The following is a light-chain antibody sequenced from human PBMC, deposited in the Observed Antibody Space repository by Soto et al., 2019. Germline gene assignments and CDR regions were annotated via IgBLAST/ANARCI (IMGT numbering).Light chain of an antibody. Sequence: EIVLTQSPGTLSLSPGERDTLSCRAIQSVISTSLAWYQQKPGQAPRLLIHGASSRATGIPDRFSGSGSGTDFTLSISRLEPEDFAVYFCQRYYDSVWTFGQGTKVDIK. V-gene: IGKV3-20*01. J-gene: IGKJ1*01. CDR1: QSVISTS. CDR3: QRYYDSVWT. CDR2: GAS.